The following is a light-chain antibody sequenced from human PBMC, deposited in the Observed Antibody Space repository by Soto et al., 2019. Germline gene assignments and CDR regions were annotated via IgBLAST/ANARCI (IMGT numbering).Light chain of an antibody. V-gene: IGKV3-11*01. CDR2: DAS. Sequence: EIVLTQSPATLSLSPGERATLTCRASQSVSNFLAWYQHKPGQAPRLLIYDASIRAAGVPARFSGSGSGTDFSLTISSLEPEDFAIYYCQQYGHSPRTFGQGTKVEVK. CDR1: QSVSNF. CDR3: QQYGHSPRT. J-gene: IGKJ1*01.